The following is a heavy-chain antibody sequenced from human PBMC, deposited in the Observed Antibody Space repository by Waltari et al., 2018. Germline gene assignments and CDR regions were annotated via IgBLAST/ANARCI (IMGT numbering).Heavy chain of an antibody. CDR3: ARDRAGEQHPNWFDP. CDR2: IYYSGST. D-gene: IGHD3-16*01. V-gene: IGHV4-39*07. J-gene: IGHJ5*02. Sequence: QLQLQESGPGLVKPSETLSLTCTVSGGSISSSSYYWGWIRQPPGKGLEWIGSIYYSGSTYDNPSLKSRVTISVDPSKNQFSRKLSSVTAADTAVYYCARDRAGEQHPNWFDPWGQGTLVTVSS. CDR1: GGSISSSSYY.